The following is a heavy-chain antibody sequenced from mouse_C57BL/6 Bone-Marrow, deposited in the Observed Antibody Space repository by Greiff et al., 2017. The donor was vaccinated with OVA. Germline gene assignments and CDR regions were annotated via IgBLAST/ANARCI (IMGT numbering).Heavy chain of an antibody. CDR3: ARKGDSSGLYAMDY. D-gene: IGHD3-2*02. V-gene: IGHV2-2*01. CDR2: IWSGGST. J-gene: IGHJ4*01. CDR1: GFSLTSYG. Sequence: QVHVKQSGPGLVQPSQSLSITCTVSGFSLTSYGVHWVRQSPGKGLEWLGVIWSGGSTDYNAAFISRLSISKDNSKSQVFFKMNSLQADDTAIYYCARKGDSSGLYAMDYWGQGTSVTVSS.